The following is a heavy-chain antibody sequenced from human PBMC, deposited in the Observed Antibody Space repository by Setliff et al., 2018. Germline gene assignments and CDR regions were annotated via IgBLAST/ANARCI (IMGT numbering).Heavy chain of an antibody. CDR3: SGEIPHLDWFDP. Sequence: SVKVSCKASGDTFSTYALSWVRQAPGQGLEWMGGIIPLLETAKYAQKFQGRVTITADKSTSTGYMELSSLRSEDTAIYFCSGEIPHLDWFDPWGQGTLVTVSS. V-gene: IGHV1-69*06. CDR1: GDTFSTYA. J-gene: IGHJ5*02. D-gene: IGHD3-16*01. CDR2: IIPLLETA.